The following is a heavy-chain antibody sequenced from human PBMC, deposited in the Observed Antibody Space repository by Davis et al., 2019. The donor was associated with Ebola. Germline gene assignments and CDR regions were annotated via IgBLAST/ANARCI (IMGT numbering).Heavy chain of an antibody. CDR1: GFTFSSYA. D-gene: IGHD2-2*01. Sequence: GESLKISCAASGFTFSSYAMSWVRQAPGKGLEWVSAISGSGGSTYYADSVKGRFTISRDNSKNTLYLQMNSLRAEDTAVYYCAKDRTRSSSFDYWGQGTLVTVSS. V-gene: IGHV3-23*01. CDR2: ISGSGGST. J-gene: IGHJ4*02. CDR3: AKDRTRSSSFDY.